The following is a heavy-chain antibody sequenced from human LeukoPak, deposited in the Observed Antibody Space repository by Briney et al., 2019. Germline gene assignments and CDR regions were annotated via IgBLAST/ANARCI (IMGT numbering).Heavy chain of an antibody. CDR1: GFTFSSYS. CDR3: ARDPIGYSYARHPYYFDY. J-gene: IGHJ4*02. Sequence: GGSLRLSCAASGFTFSSYSMNWVRQAPGKGLEWVSSISSSSSYIYYADSVKGRFTISRDNAKNSLYLQMNSLRAEDTSVYYCARDPIGYSYARHPYYFDYWGQGTLVTVSS. V-gene: IGHV3-21*01. CDR2: ISSSSSYI. D-gene: IGHD5-18*01.